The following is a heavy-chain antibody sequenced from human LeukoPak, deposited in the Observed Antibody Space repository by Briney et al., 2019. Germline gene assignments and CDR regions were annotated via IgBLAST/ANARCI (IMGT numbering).Heavy chain of an antibody. CDR1: GFTFSSYW. Sequence: GGSLRLSCAASGFTFSSYWMHWVRQAPGKGLVWVSRVDSDGTGTAYADSVEGRFTISRDNAKNTLYLQMNSLRAEDTAIYYCIRTLIVATSPYMDVWGKGTTVTVSS. V-gene: IGHV3-74*01. CDR3: IRTLIVATSPYMDV. CDR2: VDSDGTGT. J-gene: IGHJ6*03. D-gene: IGHD5-12*01.